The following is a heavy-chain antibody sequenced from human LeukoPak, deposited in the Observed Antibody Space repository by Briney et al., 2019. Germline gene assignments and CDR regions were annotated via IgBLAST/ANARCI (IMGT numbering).Heavy chain of an antibody. Sequence: PGGSLRLSCAASGFTFSSYEMNWVRQAPGKGLEWVSYISSSGSTIYYADSVKGRFTISRDNAKNSLYLQMNSLRAEDTAIYFCARNDYGDYGIDYWGQGTLVTVSS. J-gene: IGHJ4*02. CDR2: ISSSGSTI. CDR1: GFTFSSYE. V-gene: IGHV3-48*03. CDR3: ARNDYGDYGIDY. D-gene: IGHD4-17*01.